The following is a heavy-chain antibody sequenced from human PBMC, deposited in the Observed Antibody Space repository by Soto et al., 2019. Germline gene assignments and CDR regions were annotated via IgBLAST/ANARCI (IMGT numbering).Heavy chain of an antibody. D-gene: IGHD6-13*01. J-gene: IGHJ4*02. V-gene: IGHV3-15*05. CDR2: VKSKSEGGTT. CDR1: VFIFIDSV. Sequence: VGSLILSCSSSVFIFIDSVISLFRQAPGKGLEWIGRVKSKSEGGTTDYAALVKGRFAVSRDDSINTVSLQMDSLKMEDTAVYFCVDGSQFEYWGQGAMVTVSS. CDR3: VDGSQFEY.